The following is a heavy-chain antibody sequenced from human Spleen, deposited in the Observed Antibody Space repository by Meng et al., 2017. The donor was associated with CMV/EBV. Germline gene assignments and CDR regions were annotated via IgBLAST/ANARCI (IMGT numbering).Heavy chain of an antibody. V-gene: IGHV5-51*01. J-gene: IGHJ4*02. CDR3: ARSYYYDGTGCDN. CDR2: IYPGDSHT. D-gene: IGHD3-22*01. Sequence: CKGSGYIFANYWIAWVGQMPGKGLEWMGFIYPGDSHTRYSPALQGQVTISADKSINTAYVQWHTLKASDTAMYYCARSYYYDGTGCDNWGQGTLVTVSS. CDR1: GYIFANYW.